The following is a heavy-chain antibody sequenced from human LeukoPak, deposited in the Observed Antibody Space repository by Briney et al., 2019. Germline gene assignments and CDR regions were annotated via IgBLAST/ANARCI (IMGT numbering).Heavy chain of an antibody. CDR1: GYTFTSYG. J-gene: IGHJ4*02. D-gene: IGHD6-13*01. Sequence: ASVKVSCKASGYTFTSYGISWVRQAPGQGVEWMGWISGNNGNPDYAQKLQGRVTLTTDTSPRTAHSEARTLRSDDTGLYYLSRDGNSCPDFWGQGTLVTVSS. V-gene: IGHV1-18*01. CDR3: SRDGNSCPDF. CDR2: ISGNNGNP.